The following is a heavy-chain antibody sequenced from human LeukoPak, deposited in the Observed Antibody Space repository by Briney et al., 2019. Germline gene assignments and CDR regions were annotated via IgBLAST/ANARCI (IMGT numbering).Heavy chain of an antibody. CDR1: GFTFSSYA. J-gene: IGHJ4*02. D-gene: IGHD6-13*01. Sequence: GGSLRLSCAASGFTFSSYAMSWVRQAPGKGLEWVSAISGSGGSTYYADSVEGRFTISRDNSKNTLYLQMNSLRAEDTAVYYCAKWYSSSWYFIPLDYWGQGTLVTVSS. CDR2: ISGSGGST. CDR3: AKWYSSSWYFIPLDY. V-gene: IGHV3-23*01.